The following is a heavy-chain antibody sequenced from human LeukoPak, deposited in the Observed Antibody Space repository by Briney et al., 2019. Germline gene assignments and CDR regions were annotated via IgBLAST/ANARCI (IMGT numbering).Heavy chain of an antibody. D-gene: IGHD3-3*01. CDR2: IYYSGST. CDR3: ARATPAYYDFWSGYCGAFDI. J-gene: IGHJ3*02. Sequence: SETLSLTCTVSGGSISSYYWSWIRQPPGKGLEWIGYIYYSGSTNYNPSLKSRVTISVDTSKNQFSLKLSSVTAADTAVYYCARATPAYYDFWSGYCGAFDIWGQGTMVTVSS. V-gene: IGHV4-59*01. CDR1: GGSISSYY.